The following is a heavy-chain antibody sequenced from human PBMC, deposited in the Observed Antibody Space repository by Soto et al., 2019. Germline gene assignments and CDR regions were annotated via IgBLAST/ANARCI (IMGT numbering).Heavy chain of an antibody. Sequence: PSETLSLTCAVYGGSFSGYYWSWIRQPPGKGLEWIGEINHSGSTNYNPSLKSRVTISVDTSKNQFSLKLSSVTAADTAVYYCARGKAKIDFWSGQSYYYYGMDVWGQGTTVTVSS. V-gene: IGHV4-34*01. D-gene: IGHD3-3*01. CDR1: GGSFSGYY. CDR2: INHSGST. CDR3: ARGKAKIDFWSGQSYYYYGMDV. J-gene: IGHJ6*02.